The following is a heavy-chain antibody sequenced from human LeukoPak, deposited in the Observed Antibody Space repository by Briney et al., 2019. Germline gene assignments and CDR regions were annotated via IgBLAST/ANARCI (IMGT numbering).Heavy chain of an antibody. CDR3: ARESAARGFDY. CDR2: MNPNSGNT. V-gene: IGHV1-8*01. CDR1: GYAFTSYD. Sequence: ASVKVSCKASGYAFTSYDISWVRQATGQGLEWMGWMNPNSGNTGYAQKFQGRVTMTRNTSISTAYMELSSLRSEDTAVYYCARESAARGFDYWGQGTLVTVSS. D-gene: IGHD6-6*01. J-gene: IGHJ4*02.